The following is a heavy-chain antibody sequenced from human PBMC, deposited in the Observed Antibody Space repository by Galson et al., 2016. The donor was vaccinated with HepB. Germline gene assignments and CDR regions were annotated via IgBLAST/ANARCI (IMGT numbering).Heavy chain of an antibody. Sequence: SLRLSCAASGFTFSRYGMHWVRQAPGKGLEWVAVIWHDRTNRDYADSVKGRFTISRDNSKNTLYLQMNSLRAEDTAVYNCAKGTDNWNQYYMDVWGKGTTVTVSS. D-gene: IGHD1-20*01. CDR1: GFTFSRYG. J-gene: IGHJ6*03. CDR2: IWHDRTNR. CDR3: AKGTDNWNQYYMDV. V-gene: IGHV3-33*03.